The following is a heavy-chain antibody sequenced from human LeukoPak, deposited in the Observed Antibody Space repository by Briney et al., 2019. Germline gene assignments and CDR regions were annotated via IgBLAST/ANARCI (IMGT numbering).Heavy chain of an antibody. CDR2: INWNGGST. Sequence: GGSLRLSCAASGFTFDDYGMSWVRQAPGKGLEWVSGINWNGGSTGYADSVKGRFTISRDNAKNSLYLQMNSLRAEDKALYYCAREGYSSTSHAFDIWGQGTMVTVSS. CDR3: AREGYSSTSHAFDI. V-gene: IGHV3-20*04. J-gene: IGHJ3*02. D-gene: IGHD6-13*01. CDR1: GFTFDDYG.